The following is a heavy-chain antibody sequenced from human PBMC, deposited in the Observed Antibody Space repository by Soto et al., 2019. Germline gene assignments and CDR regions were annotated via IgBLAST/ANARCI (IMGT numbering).Heavy chain of an antibody. CDR1: GGSISSGGYY. J-gene: IGHJ5*02. CDR3: ARYWVGANGSWFDP. D-gene: IGHD1-26*01. CDR2: IYYSGST. Sequence: SETLSLTCTVSGGSISSGGYYWSWIRQHPGKGLEWIGYIYYSGSTYYNPSLKSRVTISVDTSKNQFSLKLSSVTAADTAVYYCARYWVGANGSWFDPWGQGTLVTGSS. V-gene: IGHV4-31*03.